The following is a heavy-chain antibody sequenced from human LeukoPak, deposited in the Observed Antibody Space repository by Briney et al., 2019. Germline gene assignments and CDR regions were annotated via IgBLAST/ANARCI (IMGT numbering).Heavy chain of an antibody. CDR3: ARRQGDGSFDY. CDR2: IYYSGST. Sequence: PSETLSLTCTVSGGSISSYYWSWIRQPPGKGLEWIGYIYYSGSTNYNPSLKSRVTISVDTSKNQFSLELSSVTAADTAVYYCARRQGDGSFDYWGQGTLVTVSS. V-gene: IGHV4-59*08. CDR1: GGSISSYY. J-gene: IGHJ4*02. D-gene: IGHD5-24*01.